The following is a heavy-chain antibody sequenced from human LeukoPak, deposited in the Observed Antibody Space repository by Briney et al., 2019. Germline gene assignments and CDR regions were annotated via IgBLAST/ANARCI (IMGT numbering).Heavy chain of an antibody. CDR2: IIPIFGTA. Sequence: SVKVSCKASGYTFTSYGISWVRQAPGQGLEWMGGIIPIFGTANYAQKFQGRVTITADESTSTAYMELRSLRSEDAAVYYCGQPQSSGGQFDYGGQGTLVTVSS. V-gene: IGHV1-69*13. CDR3: GQPQSSGGQFDY. CDR1: GYTFTSYG. J-gene: IGHJ4*02. D-gene: IGHD3-10*01.